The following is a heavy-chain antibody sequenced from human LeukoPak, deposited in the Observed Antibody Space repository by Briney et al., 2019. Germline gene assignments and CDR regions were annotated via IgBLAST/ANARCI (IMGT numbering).Heavy chain of an antibody. CDR2: INPSGGST. CDR3: ARSVVVVAQFDP. J-gene: IGHJ5*02. D-gene: IGHD2-15*01. CDR1: GYTFTSYY. V-gene: IGHV1-46*01. Sequence: PVASVKVSCKASGYTFTSYYMHWVRQAPGQGLDWMGIINPSGGSTSYAQKFQGRVTMTRDTSTSTVYMELSSLRSEDTAVYYCARSVVVVAQFDPWGQGTLVTVSS.